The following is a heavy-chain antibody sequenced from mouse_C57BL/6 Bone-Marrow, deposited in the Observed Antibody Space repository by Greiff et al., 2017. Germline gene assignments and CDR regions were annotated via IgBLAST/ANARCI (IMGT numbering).Heavy chain of an antibody. J-gene: IGHJ4*01. V-gene: IGHV5-6*01. CDR3: ARRYYGYFYSMDY. D-gene: IGHD2-2*01. Sequence: DVQLQESGGDLVKPGGSLKLSCAASGFTFSSYGMSWVRQTPDKRLEWVATISSGGSYTYYPDSVKGRFTISRDNAKNTLYLQMSSLKSEDTAMYYCARRYYGYFYSMDYWGQGTSVTVSS. CDR2: ISSGGSYT. CDR1: GFTFSSYG.